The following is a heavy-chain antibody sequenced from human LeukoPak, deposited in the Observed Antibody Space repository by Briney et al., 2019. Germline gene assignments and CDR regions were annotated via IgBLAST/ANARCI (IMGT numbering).Heavy chain of an antibody. Sequence: PGGSLRLSCAASGFTFSSYGMHWVRQAPGKGLEWVAVISYDGSNKYYADSVKGRFTISRDNSKNTLNLQMNSLRAEDTAVYYCAKDMGDVSLSDYWGQGTLVTVSS. CDR1: GFTFSSYG. V-gene: IGHV3-30*18. J-gene: IGHJ4*02. CDR3: AKDMGDVSLSDY. CDR2: ISYDGSNK. D-gene: IGHD3-16*01.